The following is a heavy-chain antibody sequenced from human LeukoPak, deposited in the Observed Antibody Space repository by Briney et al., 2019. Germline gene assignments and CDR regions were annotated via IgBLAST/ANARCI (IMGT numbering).Heavy chain of an antibody. V-gene: IGHV4-34*01. Sequence: SETLSLTCAVYGGSFSGYYWSWIRQPPGKGLEWIGEINHSGSTNYNPSLKSRVTISVDTSKNQFSLKLSSVTAADTAVYYCARGVLVSVYAAFDHWGQGTLVTVSS. D-gene: IGHD2-8*01. CDR3: ARGVLVSVYAAFDH. CDR2: INHSGST. J-gene: IGHJ4*02. CDR1: GGSFSGYY.